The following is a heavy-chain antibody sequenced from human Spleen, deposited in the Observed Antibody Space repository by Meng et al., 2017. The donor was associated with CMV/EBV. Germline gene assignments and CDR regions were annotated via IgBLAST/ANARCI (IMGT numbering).Heavy chain of an antibody. V-gene: IGHV4-39*02. J-gene: IGHJ5*02. D-gene: IGHD3-22*01. CDR2: IYYSGST. CDR1: DASISSSSYY. Sequence: SETLSLTCTVSDASISSSSYYWAWIRQPPGKGLEWVGSIYYSGSTNYNPSLNSRVTISVDSSKNHLSLRLRSVTAADTAVYFCARGYHDREFRSWGKGTLVTVSS. CDR3: ARGYHDREFRS.